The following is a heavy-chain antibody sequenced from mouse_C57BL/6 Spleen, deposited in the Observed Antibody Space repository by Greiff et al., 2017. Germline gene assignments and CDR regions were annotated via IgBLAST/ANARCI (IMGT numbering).Heavy chain of an antibody. CDR2: IYPGSGST. CDR1: GYTFTSYW. J-gene: IGHJ4*01. D-gene: IGHD2-4*01. V-gene: IGHV1-55*01. CDR3: ARSGRLRLDAMDY. Sequence: QVQLQQPGAELVKPGASVRMSCKASGYTFTSYWITWVKQRPGQGLEWIGDIYPGSGSTNYNEKFKSKATLTVDTSSSTAYMQLSSLTSEDSAVYYCARSGRLRLDAMDYWGQGTSVTVSS.